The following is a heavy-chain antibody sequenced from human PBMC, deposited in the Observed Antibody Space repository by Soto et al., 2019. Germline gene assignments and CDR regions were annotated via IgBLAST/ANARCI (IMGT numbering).Heavy chain of an antibody. D-gene: IGHD2-15*01. CDR1: GFSLSTSGVG. V-gene: IGHV2-5*05. Sequence: GSGPTLVNPTQTLTLTCTFSGFSLSTSGVGVGWIRQPPGKALEWLALIYWDDDKRYGPSLKSRLTITKDTSKNQVVLTMTNMDPVDTATYYCARQYCSGGSCYRRIPFWFDPWGQGTLVTVSS. CDR3: ARQYCSGGSCYRRIPFWFDP. J-gene: IGHJ5*02. CDR2: IYWDDDK.